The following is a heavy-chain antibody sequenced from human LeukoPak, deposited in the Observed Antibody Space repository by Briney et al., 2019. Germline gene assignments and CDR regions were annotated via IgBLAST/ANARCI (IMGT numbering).Heavy chain of an antibody. J-gene: IGHJ4*02. CDR2: ISYDGSNK. CDR1: GFTFSSYD. Sequence: GGSLRLSCAASGFTFSSYDMHWVRQAPGKGLEWVAVISYDGSNKYYADSVKGRFTISRDNSKNTLYLQMNSLRAEDTAVYYCAKDLGVTASGYWGQGTLVTVSS. CDR3: AKDLGVTASGY. D-gene: IGHD1-14*01. V-gene: IGHV3-30*18.